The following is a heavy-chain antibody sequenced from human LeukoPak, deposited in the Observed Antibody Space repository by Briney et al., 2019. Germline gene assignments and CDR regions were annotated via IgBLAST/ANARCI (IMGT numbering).Heavy chain of an antibody. CDR2: IYTSGSS. Sequence: PSETLSLTCTVSGGSINIYYWSWIRQPAGKGLEWIGRIYTSGSSNYNPSLKSRVTMSVDTSKNQFSLRLTSVTAADTAVYYCARAPTGDYPSSYFSLAAWAKVTTLTSS. CDR1: GGSINIYY. V-gene: IGHV4-4*07. D-gene: IGHD4-17*01. CDR3: ARAPTGDYPSSYFSLAA. J-gene: IGHJ6*03.